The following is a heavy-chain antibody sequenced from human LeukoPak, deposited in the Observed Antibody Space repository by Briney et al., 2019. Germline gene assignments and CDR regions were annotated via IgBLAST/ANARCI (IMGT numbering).Heavy chain of an antibody. D-gene: IGHD3-22*01. Sequence: GGSLRLSCAASGFTFSSYAMHWVRQAPGKGLEYVSAISSNGGSTYYANSVKGRFTISRDNSKNTLYLQMGSLRAEDMAVYHCARDHSSGYYYVGYFDYWGQGTLVTVSS. CDR1: GFTFSSYA. CDR2: ISSNGGST. J-gene: IGHJ4*02. V-gene: IGHV3-64*01. CDR3: ARDHSSGYYYVGYFDY.